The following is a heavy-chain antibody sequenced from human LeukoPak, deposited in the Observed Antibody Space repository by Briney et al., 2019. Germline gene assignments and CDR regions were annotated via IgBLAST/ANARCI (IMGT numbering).Heavy chain of an antibody. CDR3: ASRPSGYSSGWYYHAFDI. CDR2: ISSSSSYI. Sequence: GGSLRLSCAASGFTFSSYSMNWVRQAPGKGLECVSSISSSSSYIYYADSVKGRFTISRDNAKNSLYLQMNSLRAEDTAVYYCASRPSGYSSGWYYHAFDIWGQGTMVTVSS. D-gene: IGHD6-19*01. CDR1: GFTFSSYS. V-gene: IGHV3-21*01. J-gene: IGHJ3*02.